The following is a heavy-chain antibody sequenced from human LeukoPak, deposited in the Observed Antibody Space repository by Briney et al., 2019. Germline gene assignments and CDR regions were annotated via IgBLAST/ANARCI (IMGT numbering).Heavy chain of an antibody. Sequence: VASVTVSCKASGYTFTGYYMHWVRQAPGQGLEWMGWINPNSGGTNYAQKFQGRVTMTRDTSISTAYMELSRLRSDDTAVYYCARVGEKDIVVVPAARSHYYYMDVWGKGTTVTVSS. CDR3: ARVGEKDIVVVPAARSHYYYMDV. CDR2: INPNSGGT. V-gene: IGHV1-2*02. CDR1: GYTFTGYY. D-gene: IGHD2-2*01. J-gene: IGHJ6*03.